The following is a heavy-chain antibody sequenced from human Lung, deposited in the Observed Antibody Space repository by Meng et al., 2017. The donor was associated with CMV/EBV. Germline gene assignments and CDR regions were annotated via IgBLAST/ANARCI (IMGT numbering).Heavy chain of an antibody. J-gene: IGHJ4*02. CDR2: VHYSGST. CDR3: ARFLDSWFYFDS. V-gene: IGHV4-61*01. D-gene: IGHD6-13*01. CDR1: GGSVSSGRYY. Sequence: SETLSLTCTVSGGSVSSGRYYWSWIRQPPGKGLEWIGYVHYSGSTNYNPSLKSRVTISLDTSKNQFSLRLSSVTAADTAVYFCARFLDSWFYFDSWGQGTPVTVSS.